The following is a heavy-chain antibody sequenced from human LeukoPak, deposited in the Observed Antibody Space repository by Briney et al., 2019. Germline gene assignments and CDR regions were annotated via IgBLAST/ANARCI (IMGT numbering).Heavy chain of an antibody. CDR1: GYTFTNYY. Sequence: ASVKVSFKASGYTFTNYYMHWVRQAPGQGLGWMGIIKPSGGSTSYAQKFQGRVTMTRDTSTSTVYMELSSLRSEDTAVYYCARRSSDYYWAFDYWGQGTLVTVSS. V-gene: IGHV1-46*01. D-gene: IGHD3-22*01. CDR2: IKPSGGST. CDR3: ARRSSDYYWAFDY. J-gene: IGHJ4*02.